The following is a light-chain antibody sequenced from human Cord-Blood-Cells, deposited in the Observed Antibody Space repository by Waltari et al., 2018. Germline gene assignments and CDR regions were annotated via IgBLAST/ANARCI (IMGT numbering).Light chain of an antibody. CDR1: QSISSY. V-gene: IGKV1-39*01. CDR3: QQSYGTPWT. CDR2: AAS. J-gene: IGKJ1*01. Sequence: DIQMTPSPSSLSASVVDRVTITCRASQSISSYLNWYQQKPGKAPKLLIYAASSLQSGVPSRCSGSGSGTDFALTISSLQPEDVATYYCQQSYGTPWTFGQGTKVEIK.